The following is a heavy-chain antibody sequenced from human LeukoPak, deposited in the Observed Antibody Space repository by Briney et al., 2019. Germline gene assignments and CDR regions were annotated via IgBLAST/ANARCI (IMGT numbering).Heavy chain of an antibody. CDR1: GYSISSGYY. J-gene: IGHJ6*03. D-gene: IGHD3-3*01. CDR2: VCHSGST. V-gene: IGHV4-38-2*01. Sequence: KPSETLSLTCAVSGYSISSGYYWGWIGQPPGKGLEWIGSVCHSGSTYDNPALKSRVTISVDTSKNQFSLKLSSVTAADTAVYYCARQGYYDFWSGYYTYYYYYYMDVWGKGTTVTVSS. CDR3: ARQGYYDFWSGYYTYYYYYYMDV.